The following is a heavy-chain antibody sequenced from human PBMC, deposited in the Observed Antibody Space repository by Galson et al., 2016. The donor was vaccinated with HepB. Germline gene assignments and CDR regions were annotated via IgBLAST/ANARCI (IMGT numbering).Heavy chain of an antibody. J-gene: IGHJ6*02. D-gene: IGHD2-15*01. CDR3: AGGPIKSYYYYGLDV. V-gene: IGHV3-11*01. Sequence: SLRLSCAASGFTFSDYFMTWIRQAPGKGLEWVSYSSTSSNAIYYADSVRGRFTISRDNAKNSLFLQMNSRRAEDTAIYYCAGGPIKSYYYYGLDVWGQGTTVTVSS. CDR2: SSTSSNAI. CDR1: GFTFSDYF.